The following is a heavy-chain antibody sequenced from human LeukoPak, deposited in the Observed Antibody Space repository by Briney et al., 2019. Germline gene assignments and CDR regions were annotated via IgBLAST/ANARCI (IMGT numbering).Heavy chain of an antibody. D-gene: IGHD6-6*01. CDR2: FDPEDGEA. V-gene: IGHV1-24*01. Sequence: AASVKVSCKVSGYTLTELSMHWVRQAPGKGLEWMGGFDPEDGEAIYAQKFQGRVTMTEDTSTDTAYMELSSLRSEDTAVYYCATGASSGWYFDLWGRGTLVTVS. J-gene: IGHJ2*01. CDR3: ATGASSGWYFDL. CDR1: GYTLTELS.